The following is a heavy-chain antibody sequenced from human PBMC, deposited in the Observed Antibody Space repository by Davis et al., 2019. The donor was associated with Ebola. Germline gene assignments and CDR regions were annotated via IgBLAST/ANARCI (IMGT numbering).Heavy chain of an antibody. Sequence: GESLKISCKGSGYSFTSYWISWVRQMPGKGLEWMGRIDPSDSYTNYSPSFQGQVTISADKSISTAYLQWSSLKASDTAMYYCARVGTAVAGIDYWGQGTLVTVSS. V-gene: IGHV5-10-1*04. CDR3: ARVGTAVAGIDY. J-gene: IGHJ4*02. D-gene: IGHD6-19*01. CDR2: IDPSDSYT. CDR1: GYSFTSYW.